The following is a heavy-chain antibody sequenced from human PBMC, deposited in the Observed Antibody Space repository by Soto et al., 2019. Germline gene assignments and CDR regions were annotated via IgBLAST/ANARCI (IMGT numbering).Heavy chain of an antibody. CDR2: IYYSGST. CDR3: ARTPDILLVPAAIVFDY. Sequence: SETLSLTCTVSGGSISSSSYYWGWIRQPPGKGLEWIGSIYYSGSTYYNTSLKTRLTISKDTSKNQVVLTMTNVDPVDTATYYCARTPDILLVPAAIVFDYWGQGTLVTVSS. CDR1: GGSISSSSYY. D-gene: IGHD2-2*01. V-gene: IGHV4-39*06. J-gene: IGHJ4*02.